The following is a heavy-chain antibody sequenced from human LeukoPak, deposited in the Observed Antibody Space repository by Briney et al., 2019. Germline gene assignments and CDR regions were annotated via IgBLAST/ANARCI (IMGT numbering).Heavy chain of an antibody. V-gene: IGHV4-4*07. J-gene: IGHJ5*02. Sequence: SETLSLTCTVSGGSISSYYWSWIRQPAGKGLEWIGRIHTSGSTYYNPSLKSRVTISVDTSKNQFSLKLSSVTAADTAVYYCARDPSSDYVWGSYRPNWFDPWGQGTLVTVSS. CDR3: ARDPSSDYVWGSYRPNWFDP. CDR1: GGSISSYY. D-gene: IGHD3-16*02. CDR2: IHTSGST.